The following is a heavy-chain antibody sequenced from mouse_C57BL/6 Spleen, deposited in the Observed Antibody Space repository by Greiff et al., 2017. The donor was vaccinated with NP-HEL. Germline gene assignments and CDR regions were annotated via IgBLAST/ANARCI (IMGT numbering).Heavy chain of an antibody. CDR1: GYTFTSYG. V-gene: IGHV1-81*01. J-gene: IGHJ4*01. CDR3: ARSGLRRGDAMDY. Sequence: XVQLKQSGAELARPGASVKLSCKASGYTFTSYGISWVKQRTGQGLEWIGEIYPRSGNTYYNEKFKGKATLTADKSSSTAYMELRSLTSEDSAVYFCARSGLRRGDAMDYWGQGTAVTVSS. D-gene: IGHD2-12*01. CDR2: IYPRSGNT.